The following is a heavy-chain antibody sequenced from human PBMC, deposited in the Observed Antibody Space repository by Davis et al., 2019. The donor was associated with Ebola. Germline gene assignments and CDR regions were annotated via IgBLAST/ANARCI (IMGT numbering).Heavy chain of an antibody. D-gene: IGHD7-27*01. CDR2: ISSSSSYI. CDR3: VAGNWGDVDFDY. V-gene: IGHV3-21*01. CDR1: GFTFSSYS. Sequence: PGGSLRLSCAASGFTFSSYSMNWVRQAPGKGLEWVSSISSSSSYIYYADSVKGRFTISRDNAKNSLYLQMNGLRAEDTAVYYCVAGNWGDVDFDYWGQGTLVTVSS. J-gene: IGHJ4*02.